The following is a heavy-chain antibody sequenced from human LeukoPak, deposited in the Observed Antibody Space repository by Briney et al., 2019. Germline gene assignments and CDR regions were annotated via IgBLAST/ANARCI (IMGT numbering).Heavy chain of an antibody. CDR3: ASYGGNSFAFDI. J-gene: IGHJ3*02. CDR1: GGSISIYY. V-gene: IGHV4-59*01. CDR2: IYYSGST. Sequence: SETLSLTCTVSGGSISIYYWSWIRQPPGKGLEWIGYIYYSGSTNYNPSLKSRVTISVDTSKNQFSLKLSSVTAADTAVYYCASYGGNSFAFDIWGQGTMVTVSS. D-gene: IGHD4-23*01.